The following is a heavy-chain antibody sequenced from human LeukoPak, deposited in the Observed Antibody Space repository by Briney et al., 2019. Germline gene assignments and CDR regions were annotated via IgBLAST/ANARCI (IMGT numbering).Heavy chain of an antibody. D-gene: IGHD2-2*02. J-gene: IGHJ5*02. V-gene: IGHV1-2*02. CDR1: GYTFTGYY. Sequence: GASVKDSCKASGYTFTGYYMHWVRQAPGQGREWMGWINPNSGGTNYAQKFQGRVTMTRDTSISTAYMELSRLRSDDTAVYYCARDPCSTSCDNLDPWGQGTLVTVSS. CDR2: INPNSGGT. CDR3: ARDPCSTSCDNLDP.